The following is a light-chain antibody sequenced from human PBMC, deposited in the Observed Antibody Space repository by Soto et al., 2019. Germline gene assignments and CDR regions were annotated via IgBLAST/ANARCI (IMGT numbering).Light chain of an antibody. CDR2: DAS. CDR1: QTISTW. Sequence: GDRVTITCRASQTISTWMSWYQQKPGQAPKLLVYDASTLQSGVASRFSGSGSGTEFTLIISGLQPDDSATYSCQQYTNTNNPWMFGQGTKVDI. J-gene: IGKJ1*01. CDR3: QQYTNTNNPWM. V-gene: IGKV1-5*01.